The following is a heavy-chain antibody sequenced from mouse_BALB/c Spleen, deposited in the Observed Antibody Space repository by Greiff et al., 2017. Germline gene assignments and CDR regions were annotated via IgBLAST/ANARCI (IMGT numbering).Heavy chain of an antibody. J-gene: IGHJ2*01. D-gene: IGHD1-1*01. CDR2: ISSGSSTI. V-gene: IGHV5-17*02. CDR3: ARDLYYGSRWYFDY. CDR1: GFTFSSFG. Sequence: EVQLVESGGGLVQPGGSRKLSCAASGFTFSSFGMHWVRQAPEKGLEWVAYISSGSSTIYYADTVKGRFTISRDNPKNTLFLQMTSLRSEDTAMYYCARDLYYGSRWYFDYWGQGTTLTVSS.